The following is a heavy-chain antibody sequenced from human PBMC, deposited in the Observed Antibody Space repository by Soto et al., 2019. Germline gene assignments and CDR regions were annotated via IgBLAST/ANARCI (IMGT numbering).Heavy chain of an antibody. D-gene: IGHD4-4*01. CDR1: GGSISSGDYY. J-gene: IGHJ4*02. V-gene: IGHV4-30-4*01. CDR2: IYYRGST. CDR3: AGVDYSNVRAFDY. Sequence: QVQLQESGPGLVKPSQTLSLTCTVSGGSISSGDYYWSWIRQPPGKGLEWIGYIYYRGSTYYNPSPKSRVTISVDTSKNHFSLKLSSVTAADTAVYYCAGVDYSNVRAFDYWGQGTLVTVSS.